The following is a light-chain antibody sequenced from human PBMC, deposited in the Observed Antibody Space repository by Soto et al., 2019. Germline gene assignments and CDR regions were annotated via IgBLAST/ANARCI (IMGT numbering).Light chain of an antibody. J-gene: IGKJ1*01. Sequence: DIQMTQSPSSLSASVGDRVIITCRASQTITTYLNWYQQKPGKAPQLLIYGASTLQSGVPSRFTGSGSGTDFTLTISSLQLEDFATYHCQQSHSTPWTFGQGTKVDIK. V-gene: IGKV1-39*01. CDR1: QTITTY. CDR2: GAS. CDR3: QQSHSTPWT.